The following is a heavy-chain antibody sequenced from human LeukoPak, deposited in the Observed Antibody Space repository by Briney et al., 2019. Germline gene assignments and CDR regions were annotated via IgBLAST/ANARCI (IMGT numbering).Heavy chain of an antibody. Sequence: SGGSLRLSCAASGFTFSDYWMNWVRQAPGKGLEWVGRSRNKANSYTTEYAASVKGRFTVSRDDSKNSVFLQMDSLKAEDTAVYYCVRVNNGNPKDFDYWGQGALVTVSS. J-gene: IGHJ4*02. CDR3: VRVNNGNPKDFDY. V-gene: IGHV3-72*01. CDR2: SRNKANSYTT. CDR1: GFTFSDYW. D-gene: IGHD1-14*01.